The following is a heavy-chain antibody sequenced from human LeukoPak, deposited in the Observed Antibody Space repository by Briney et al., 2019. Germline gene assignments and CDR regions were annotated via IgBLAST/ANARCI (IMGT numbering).Heavy chain of an antibody. CDR2: IYYSGST. CDR3: ARATGDVLYYDFWSGYFGLDY. D-gene: IGHD3-3*01. Sequence: SETLSLTCTVSGGSISSGGYYWSWIRQHPGKGLEWIGYIYYSGSTYYNPSLRSRVTISVDTSKNQFSLKLSSVTAADTAVYYCARATGDVLYYDFWSGYFGLDYWGQGTLVTVSS. V-gene: IGHV4-31*03. CDR1: GGSISSGGYY. J-gene: IGHJ4*02.